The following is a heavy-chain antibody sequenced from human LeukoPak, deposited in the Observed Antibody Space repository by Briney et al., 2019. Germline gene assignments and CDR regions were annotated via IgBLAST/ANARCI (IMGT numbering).Heavy chain of an antibody. Sequence: ASVKVSCKASGYTFTGYYMHWVRQAPGQGLEWMGWINPNSGGTNYAQKFQGRVTMTRDTSISTAYMELSRLRSDDTAVYYCAIAAAGRRLEGNWFDPWGQGTLVTVSS. CDR3: AIAAAGRRLEGNWFDP. CDR1: GYTFTGYY. V-gene: IGHV1-2*02. CDR2: INPNSGGT. D-gene: IGHD6-13*01. J-gene: IGHJ5*02.